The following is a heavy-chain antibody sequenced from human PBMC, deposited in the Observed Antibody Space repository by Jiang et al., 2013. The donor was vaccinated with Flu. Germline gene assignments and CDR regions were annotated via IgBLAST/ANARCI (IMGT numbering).Heavy chain of an antibody. V-gene: IGHV4-59*08. J-gene: IGHJ5*02. CDR3: ARRVAMSSTRASDNWLDP. Sequence: GPGLVKPSETLSLTCTVSGGSISTYYWNWIRQPPGKGLEWIGHIYYSGSTNYNPSLKSRVTISVDTSKNQFSLKLSSVTAADTAVYYCARRVAMSSTRASDNWLDPWGQGTLVTVSS. CDR2: IYYSGST. CDR1: GGSISTYY. D-gene: IGHD2-2*01.